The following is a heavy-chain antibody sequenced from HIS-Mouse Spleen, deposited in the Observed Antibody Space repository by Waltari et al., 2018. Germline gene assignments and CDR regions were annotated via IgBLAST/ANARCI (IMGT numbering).Heavy chain of an antibody. CDR3: AREIPYSSSWYDWYFDL. Sequence: QLQLQESGPGLVKPSETLSLTCTVSGGSISSSSYYWGWIRQPPGKGLEWIGGIYYRGSTYYNQPLKSRATISVDTSKNQFSLKLSSVTAADTAVYYCAREIPYSSSWYDWYFDLWGRGTLVTVSS. V-gene: IGHV4-39*07. D-gene: IGHD6-13*01. CDR1: GGSISSSSYY. CDR2: IYYRGST. J-gene: IGHJ2*01.